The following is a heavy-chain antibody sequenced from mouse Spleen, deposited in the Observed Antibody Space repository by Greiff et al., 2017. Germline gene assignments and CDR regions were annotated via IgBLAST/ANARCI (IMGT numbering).Heavy chain of an antibody. J-gene: IGHJ3*01. Sequence: EVKLQASGGGLVKPGGSLNLSCAASGFTFSDYYMYWVRQTPETRLEWVATISDGGSYTYYPDSVKGRFTISRDNAKNNLYLQMSSLKSEDTAMYYCAREGTTVAPWFAYWGQGTLVTVSA. CDR1: GFTFSDYY. CDR3: AREGTTVAPWFAY. D-gene: IGHD1-1*01. CDR2: ISDGGSYT. V-gene: IGHV5-4*02.